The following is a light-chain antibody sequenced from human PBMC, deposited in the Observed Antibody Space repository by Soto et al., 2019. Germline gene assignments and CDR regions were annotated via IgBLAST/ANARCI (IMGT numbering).Light chain of an antibody. CDR2: VTS. Sequence: DIQVTQSPSSLSASVGDRVSVTCRTSQNITKFLNWYQEKPGKDPKVLIYVTSNLENGVPSRFSGSGSGTHFTLSISSLQPEDFATYYCQQTFSAPGTFGPGTRVEVK. CDR3: QQTFSAPGT. V-gene: IGKV1-39*01. J-gene: IGKJ1*01. CDR1: QNITKF.